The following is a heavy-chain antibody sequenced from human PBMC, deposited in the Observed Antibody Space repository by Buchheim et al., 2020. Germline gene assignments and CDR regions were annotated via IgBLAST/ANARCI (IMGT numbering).Heavy chain of an antibody. J-gene: IGHJ4*02. CDR3: VRGGFGEGLTH. Sequence: QVQLQESGPGLVKTSETLSLTCTVSAGAVSSGGYYWSWIRQHPGKGLEWIAYMYQSGSAYYNSSLKSRVTISVDPPKDQFSLKLSAVTAADTAVYYCVRGGFGEGLTHWGQGIL. D-gene: IGHD3-10*01. V-gene: IGHV4-31*03. CDR1: AGAVSSGGYY. CDR2: MYQSGSA.